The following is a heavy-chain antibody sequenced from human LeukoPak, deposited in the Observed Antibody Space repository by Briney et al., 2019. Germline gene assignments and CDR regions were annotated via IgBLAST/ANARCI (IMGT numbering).Heavy chain of an antibody. Sequence: ASVKVSCKASGYTFTNYDINWVRQATGQGLEWMGWMNPNTGNTGYAQKFQGRGTLTRSTSISTAYMELSSLRSEDTAVYYCARTWINTGYFDYWGQGTLVTVSS. CDR2: MNPNTGNT. D-gene: IGHD5-12*01. J-gene: IGHJ4*02. CDR3: ARTWINTGYFDY. CDR1: GYTFTNYD. V-gene: IGHV1-8*03.